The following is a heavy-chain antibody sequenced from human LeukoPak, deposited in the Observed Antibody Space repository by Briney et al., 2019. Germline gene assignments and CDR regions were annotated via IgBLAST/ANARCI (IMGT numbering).Heavy chain of an antibody. J-gene: IGHJ6*03. V-gene: IGHV4-59*01. CDR3: ARGGPPGYYYDYYMDV. Sequence: KPSETLSLTCTVSGDSISTYYWSWIRQPPGKGLEWIGYIYYRVTSDYNPSLKSRVTMSVDMSTRQISLKLSSVTAADTAVYFCARGGPPGYYYDYYMDVWGKGTTVTISS. CDR1: GDSISTYY. CDR2: IYYRVTS.